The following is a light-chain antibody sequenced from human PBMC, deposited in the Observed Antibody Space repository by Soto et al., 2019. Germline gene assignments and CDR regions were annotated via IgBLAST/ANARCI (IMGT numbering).Light chain of an antibody. V-gene: IGKV3-20*01. CDR3: QQYGDSRWT. CDR2: SAS. CDR1: QSFTSSF. Sequence: EIVLTQSPGTLSLSPGERATRSCRASQSFTSSFLAWYQQKPGQAPRLLIYSASHRATGIPDRFSGSESGTDFTLTISRLEPEDFAVYYCQQYGDSRWTFGQGTKVDI. J-gene: IGKJ1*01.